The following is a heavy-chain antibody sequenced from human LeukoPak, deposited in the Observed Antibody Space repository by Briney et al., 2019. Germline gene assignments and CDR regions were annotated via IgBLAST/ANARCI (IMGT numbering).Heavy chain of an antibody. D-gene: IGHD3-16*02. V-gene: IGHV3-23*01. Sequence: GGSLRLSCAASGFTFSSYAMSWVRQAPGKGLEWASAISGSGGSTYYADSVKGRFTISRDNSKNTLYLQMNSLRAEDTAVYYCAKDSYDYVWGSYRQSYYFDYWGQGTLVTVSS. CDR2: ISGSGGST. J-gene: IGHJ4*02. CDR1: GFTFSSYA. CDR3: AKDSYDYVWGSYRQSYYFDY.